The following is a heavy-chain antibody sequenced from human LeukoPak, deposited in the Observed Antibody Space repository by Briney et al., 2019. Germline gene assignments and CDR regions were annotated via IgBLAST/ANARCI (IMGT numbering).Heavy chain of an antibody. CDR3: ARDPSGSFNFDY. V-gene: IGHV3-23*01. J-gene: IGHJ4*02. Sequence: PGGSLRLSCAASGFTFSSYGMSWVRQAPGKGLEWVSAISGSGGSTYYADSVKGRFTISRDNSKNTLYLQMNSLRAEDTAVYYCARDPSGSFNFDYWGQGTLVTVSS. CDR2: ISGSGGST. CDR1: GFTFSSYG. D-gene: IGHD1-26*01.